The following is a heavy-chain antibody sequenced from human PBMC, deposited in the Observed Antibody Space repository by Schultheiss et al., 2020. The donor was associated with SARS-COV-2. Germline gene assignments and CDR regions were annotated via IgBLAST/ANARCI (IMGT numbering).Heavy chain of an antibody. Sequence: GGSLRLSCAASGFIFSSYTMNWVRQAPGKGLEWVAYIDRDSATIHYADSVKGRFTISRDNSKSTLYLQMNSLRAEDTAVYYCAKDYYGSGTYPDYWGQGTLVTVSS. CDR3: AKDYYGSGTYPDY. V-gene: IGHV3-48*01. J-gene: IGHJ4*02. CDR2: IDRDSATI. D-gene: IGHD3-10*01. CDR1: GFIFSSYT.